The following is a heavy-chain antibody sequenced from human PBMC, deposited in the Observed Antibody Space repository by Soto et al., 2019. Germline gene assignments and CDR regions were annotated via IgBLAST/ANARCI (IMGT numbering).Heavy chain of an antibody. CDR1: GFTFSRFA. D-gene: IGHD6-19*01. Sequence: EVQLLESGGGLVQPGGSLSLSCAASGFTFSRFAMSWVRQAPGKGLEWVTAIGSRGDSTYYADSVKGRFTISRDNSKNTLYLQMNSLRAEDTAVYYCAKDLIYGYNSGRTFDSWGQGTLVTVSS. J-gene: IGHJ4*02. CDR2: IGSRGDST. CDR3: AKDLIYGYNSGRTFDS. V-gene: IGHV3-23*01.